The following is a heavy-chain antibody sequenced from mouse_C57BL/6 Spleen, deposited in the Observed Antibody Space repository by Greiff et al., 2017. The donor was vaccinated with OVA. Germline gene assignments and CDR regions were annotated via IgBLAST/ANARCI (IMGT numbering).Heavy chain of an antibody. Sequence: VQLQESGAELVRPGASVTLSCKASGYTFTDYEMHWVKQTPVHGLEWIGAIDPETGGTAYNQKFKGKAILTADKSSSTAYMELRSLTSEDSAVYYCTRDGDGKGYFDVWGTGTTVTVSS. D-gene: IGHD2-1*01. CDR1: GYTFTDYE. V-gene: IGHV1-15*01. CDR3: TRDGDGKGYFDV. J-gene: IGHJ1*03. CDR2: IDPETGGT.